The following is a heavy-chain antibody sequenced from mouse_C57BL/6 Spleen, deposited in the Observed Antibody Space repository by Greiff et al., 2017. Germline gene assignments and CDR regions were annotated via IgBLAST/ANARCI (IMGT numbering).Heavy chain of an antibody. D-gene: IGHD2-1*01. CDR1: GFNIKNTY. J-gene: IGHJ2*01. CDR3: ARSEIYYGNPFDY. V-gene: IGHV14-3*01. CDR2: IDPANGNT. Sequence: VQLKESVAELVRPGASVKLSCTASGFNIKNTYMHWVKQRPEQGLEWIGRIDPANGNTKYAPKFQGKATITADTSSNTAYLQLSSLTSEDTAIYYCARSEIYYGNPFDYWGQGTTLTVSS.